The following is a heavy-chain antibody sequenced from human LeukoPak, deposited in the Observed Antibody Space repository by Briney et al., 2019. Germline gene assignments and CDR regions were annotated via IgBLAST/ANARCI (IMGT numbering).Heavy chain of an antibody. J-gene: IGHJ6*02. CDR2: IIPIFGTA. D-gene: IGHD4-17*01. V-gene: IGHV1-69*13. CDR3: ARSRPDYGDYLYYYGMDV. CDR1: GGTFSSYA. Sequence: LVKVSCKASGGTFSSYAISWVRQAPGQGLEWMGGIIPIFGTANYAQKFQGRVTITADESTSTAYMELSSLRSEDTAVYYCARSRPDYGDYLYYYGMDVWGQGTTVTVSS.